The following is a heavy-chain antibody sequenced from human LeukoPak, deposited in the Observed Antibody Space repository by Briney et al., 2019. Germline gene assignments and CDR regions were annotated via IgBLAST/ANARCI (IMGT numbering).Heavy chain of an antibody. Sequence: ASVKVSCKASGSTFTCYYMNWVRQAPGQGLEWMGWINPNSGGTNYAQKFQGRVTMTRDTSISTAYMELSRLRSDDTAVYYCARSPRGTHYYYGMDVWGQGTTVTVSS. D-gene: IGHD1-1*01. CDR1: GSTFTCYY. V-gene: IGHV1-2*02. CDR3: ARSPRGTHYYYGMDV. CDR2: INPNSGGT. J-gene: IGHJ6*02.